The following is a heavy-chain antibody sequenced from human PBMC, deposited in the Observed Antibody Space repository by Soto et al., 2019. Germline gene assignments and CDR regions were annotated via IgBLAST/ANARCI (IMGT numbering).Heavy chain of an antibody. CDR3: ARVAQLLFDGPGWFDP. CDR1: GFTFSSYS. Sequence: PGGSLRLSCAASGFTFSSYSMNWVRQAPGKGLEWASSISSSSSYIYYADSVKGRFTISRDNAKNSLYLQMNSLRAEDTAVYYWARVAQLLFDGPGWFDPWGQGTLVTVSS. V-gene: IGHV3-21*01. J-gene: IGHJ5*02. D-gene: IGHD6-13*01. CDR2: ISSSSSYI.